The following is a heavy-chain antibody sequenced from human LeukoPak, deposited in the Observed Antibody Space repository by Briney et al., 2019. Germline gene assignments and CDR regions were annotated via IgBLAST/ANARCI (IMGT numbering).Heavy chain of an antibody. CDR3: ARDRLWPAFDY. D-gene: IGHD5-18*01. V-gene: IGHV3-21*01. CDR2: ISSSSSYI. J-gene: IGHJ4*02. Sequence: GGSLRLSCAASGFTFSSYSMNWVRQAPGKGLEWVSSISSSSSYIYYADSVKGRFTISRDNAKNSLYLQVNSLRAEDTAVYYCARDRLWPAFDYWGQGTLVTVSS. CDR1: GFTFSSYS.